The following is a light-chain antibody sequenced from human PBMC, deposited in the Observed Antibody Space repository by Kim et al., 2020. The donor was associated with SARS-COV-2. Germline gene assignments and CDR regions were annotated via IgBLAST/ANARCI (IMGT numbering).Light chain of an antibody. J-gene: IGLJ3*02. Sequence: QSALTQPPSVSGSPGQSVTISCTGTSSNVGDYDLVSWYQQHPGKAPKLIISDVNKRSSGVPERFSGSKSGNTASLTISGLQSDDEADYYCCSYGGTYTWVFGGGTQLTVL. CDR3: CSYGGTYTWV. CDR2: DVN. V-gene: IGLV2-11*01. CDR1: SSNVGDYDL.